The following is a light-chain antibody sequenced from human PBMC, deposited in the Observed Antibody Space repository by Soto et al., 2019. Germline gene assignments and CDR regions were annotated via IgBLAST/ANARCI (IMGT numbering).Light chain of an antibody. Sequence: EIVLTQSPGTLSLSPGERATLSCRASQSVSSSNLAWYQQKPGQAPRLLIFGASSRATGIPDRFSGSGSGAVFTLTNSRLEPEDFAVYYCQQYGSSRFTFGPGTKVEIK. V-gene: IGKV3-20*01. J-gene: IGKJ3*01. CDR2: GAS. CDR3: QQYGSSRFT. CDR1: QSVSSSN.